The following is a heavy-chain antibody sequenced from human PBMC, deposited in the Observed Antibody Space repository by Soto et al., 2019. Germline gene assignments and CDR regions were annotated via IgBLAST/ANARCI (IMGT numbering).Heavy chain of an antibody. Sequence: QVQLVQSGAEVKKPGSSVKVSCKASGGTFSSYAISWVRQAPGQGLEWMGGLIPIFGTAHYARKFQGRVTITADESTSTAYMELSSLSSKDTAVYYCASNRPKGGYYFDSWGQGTLVTVSS. CDR2: LIPIFGTA. CDR3: ASNRPKGGYYFDS. D-gene: IGHD3-16*01. J-gene: IGHJ4*02. CDR1: GGTFSSYA. V-gene: IGHV1-69*01.